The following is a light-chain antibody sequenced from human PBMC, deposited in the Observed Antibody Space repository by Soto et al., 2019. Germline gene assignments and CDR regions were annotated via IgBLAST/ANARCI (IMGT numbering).Light chain of an antibody. V-gene: IGKV1-6*01. CDR2: AAS. Sequence: AIQMTQSPSSLPASVGDIVTITCRASQGIRNDLGWYQQKPGKAPNLLIYAASSLRGGVPSRFSGNGSDTDFTLTIRSLQPEDFATYYCLQDHTYPRTFGQGTKVDIK. CDR3: LQDHTYPRT. CDR1: QGIRND. J-gene: IGKJ1*01.